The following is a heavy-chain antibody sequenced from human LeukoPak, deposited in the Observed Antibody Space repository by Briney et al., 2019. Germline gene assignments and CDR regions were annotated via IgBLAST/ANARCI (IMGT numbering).Heavy chain of an antibody. CDR2: IIPSGGNT. Sequence: ASVKVSCKASGYTFTNYYMHWVRQAPGQGPEWMGIIIPSGGNTNYAQKFQGRVTMTRDTSTSTVYLELSSLRSEDTAVYYCVREFSGGLFVYWGQGTLVTVSS. J-gene: IGHJ4*02. V-gene: IGHV1-46*01. CDR3: VREFSGGLFVY. CDR1: GYTFTNYY. D-gene: IGHD3-10*01.